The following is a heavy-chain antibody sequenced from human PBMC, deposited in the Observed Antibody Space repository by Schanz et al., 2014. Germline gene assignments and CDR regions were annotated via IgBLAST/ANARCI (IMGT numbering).Heavy chain of an antibody. D-gene: IGHD4-17*01. CDR3: ARTIAYGGSSGYFGY. J-gene: IGHJ4*02. V-gene: IGHV1-46*03. CDR2: INLYGGST. CDR1: GYTFTSYF. Sequence: QVQLVQSGAEVKKPGASLKVSCKASGYTFTSYFIHWVRQAPGQGLEWMGIINLYGGSTNYAQKFQGRVAVTRDTSTSTVYKELNSLRSEDAAVYYCARTIAYGGSSGYFGYWGQGTLXTVSS.